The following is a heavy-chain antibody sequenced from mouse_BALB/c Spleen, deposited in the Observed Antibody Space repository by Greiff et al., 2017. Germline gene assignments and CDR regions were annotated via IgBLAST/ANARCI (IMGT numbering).Heavy chain of an antibody. CDR2: IWSGGST. D-gene: IGHD2-3*01. Sequence: VQVVESGPGLVQPSQSLSITCTVSGFSLTSYGVHWVRQSPGKGLEWLGVIWSGGSTDYNAAFISRLSISKDNSKSQVFFKMNSLQANDTAIYYCARNADGYYVMDYWGQGTSVTVSS. CDR1: GFSLTSYG. CDR3: ARNADGYYVMDY. V-gene: IGHV2-2*02. J-gene: IGHJ4*01.